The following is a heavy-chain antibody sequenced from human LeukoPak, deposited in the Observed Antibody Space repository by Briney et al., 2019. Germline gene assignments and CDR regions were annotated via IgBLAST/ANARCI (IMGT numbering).Heavy chain of an antibody. CDR2: ISAYNGNT. V-gene: IGHV1-18*01. CDR3: ATGPMVRGVIY. CDR1: GHTFTNYG. Sequence: VKVSCKASGHTFTNYGITWVRQAPGQGLEWMGWISAYNGNTNYAQKFQGRVTMTTDTSTNTVYMELRSLRSDDTAVYYCATGPMVRGVIYWGQGTLVTVSS. D-gene: IGHD3-10*01. J-gene: IGHJ4*02.